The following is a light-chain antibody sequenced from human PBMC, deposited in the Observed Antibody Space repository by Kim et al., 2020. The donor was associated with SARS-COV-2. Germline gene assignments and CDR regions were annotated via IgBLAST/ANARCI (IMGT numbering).Light chain of an antibody. CDR2: GKN. Sequence: SSELTQDSAVSVALGQTVRITCQGDSLRTSYATWYQQKAGQAPVLVIYGKNSRPSGIPDRFSGSTSGNTASLTITGARAEDEADYYCNARDNNNNHILFAGGTQLTVL. CDR1: SLRTSY. V-gene: IGLV3-19*01. J-gene: IGLJ2*01. CDR3: NARDNNNNHIL.